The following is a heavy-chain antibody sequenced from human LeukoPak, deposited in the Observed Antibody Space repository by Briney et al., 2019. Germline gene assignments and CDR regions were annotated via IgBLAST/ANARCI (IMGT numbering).Heavy chain of an antibody. V-gene: IGHV3-30*01. D-gene: IGHD1-20*01. J-gene: IGHJ4*02. CDR3: ARRARITGTTQVYYFDY. CDR1: GFTFSSYA. Sequence: GGSLRLSCAASGFTFSSYAMHWVRQAPDKGLEWVAVISYDGSNKYYADSVKGRFTISRDNSKNTLYLQMNSLRAEDTAVYYCARRARITGTTQVYYFDYWGQGTLVTVSS. CDR2: ISYDGSNK.